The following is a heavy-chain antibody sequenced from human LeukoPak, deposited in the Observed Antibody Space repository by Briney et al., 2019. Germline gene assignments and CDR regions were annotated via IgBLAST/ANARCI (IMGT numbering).Heavy chain of an antibody. CDR1: GYTFTSYA. J-gene: IGHJ3*02. V-gene: IGHV1-3*01. CDR2: INAGNGNT. D-gene: IGHD3-22*01. Sequence: GASVKVSCKASGYTFTSYAMHWVRQAPGQRLEWMGWINAGNGNTKYSQKFQGRVTITRDTSASTAYMELSSLRSEDTAVYYCARERMGYYYHDAFDIWGQGTMVTVSS. CDR3: ARERMGYYYHDAFDI.